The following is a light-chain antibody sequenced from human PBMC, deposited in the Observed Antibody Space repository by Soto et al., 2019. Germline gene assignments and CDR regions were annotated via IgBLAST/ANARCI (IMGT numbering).Light chain of an antibody. J-gene: IGKJ5*01. CDR1: QSISSW. CDR3: QQYNNWPPIT. V-gene: IGKV1-5*03. Sequence: DIQMTQSPSNLSASVGDRVTITCRASQSISSWLAWYQQKPGKAPKLLIYKASSLESGVPSRFSGSGSGTEFTLTISSLQPEDFAVYYCQQYNNWPPITFGQGTRLEI. CDR2: KAS.